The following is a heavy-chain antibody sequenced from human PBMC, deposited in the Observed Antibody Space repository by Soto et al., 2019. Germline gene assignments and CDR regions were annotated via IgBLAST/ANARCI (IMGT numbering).Heavy chain of an antibody. Sequence: GSLRLGCATSGFTVSADHMVWVRQAPGKGLECVGRSRNKANNYATEYAASVKGRFTISRDDSKNSLYLQMNSLKTEDTAVYYCVRDGGIAARHYYGMDVWGRGTTVTVSS. CDR2: SRNKANNYAT. J-gene: IGHJ6*02. V-gene: IGHV3-72*01. D-gene: IGHD6-6*01. CDR3: VRDGGIAARHYYGMDV. CDR1: GFTVSADH.